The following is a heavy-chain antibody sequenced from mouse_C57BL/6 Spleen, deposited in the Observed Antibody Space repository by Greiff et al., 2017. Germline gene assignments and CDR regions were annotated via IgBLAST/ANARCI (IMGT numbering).Heavy chain of an antibody. CDR3: ARLGDHEAY. V-gene: IGHV1-81*01. J-gene: IGHJ3*01. D-gene: IGHD3-3*01. Sequence: VQLQQSGAELARPGASVKLSCNASGYTFTSYGISWVKQRTGQGLEWIGEIYPRSGNTYYNEKFKGKATLTADKSSSTAYMELRSLTSEDSAVYFCARLGDHEAYWGQGTLVTVSA. CDR2: IYPRSGNT. CDR1: GYTFTSYG.